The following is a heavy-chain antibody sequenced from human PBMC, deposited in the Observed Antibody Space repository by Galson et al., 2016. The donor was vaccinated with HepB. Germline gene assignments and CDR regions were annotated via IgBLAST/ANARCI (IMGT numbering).Heavy chain of an antibody. J-gene: IGHJ4*02. CDR3: ARRGYYGSGNPFDY. V-gene: IGHV4-4*02. D-gene: IGHD3-10*01. Sequence: ETLSLTCAVSGASITNYTWWSWVRQSPGKGLEWIGEIFHGGSTNYHPSLKSRVAISVDKSRNHLSLKLTSVTAADTAVYYCARRGYYGSGNPFDYWGQGILVAVSS. CDR2: IFHGGST. CDR1: GASITNYTW.